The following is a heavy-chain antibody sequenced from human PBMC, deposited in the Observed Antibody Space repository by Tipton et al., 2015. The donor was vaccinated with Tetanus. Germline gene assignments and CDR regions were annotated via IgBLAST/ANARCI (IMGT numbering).Heavy chain of an antibody. CDR1: GYYLTNYG. CDR3: VQDADMWGVRKVFDI. J-gene: IGHJ3*02. V-gene: IGHV1-18*01. Sequence: QVQLVQSGAEVRKPGASVRISCTLSGYYLTNYGVSWVRQAPGQGLEWMAWISGYSGSTKFARRFQGRVAMTTDTSTSTAYMELRSLTSDDTAVYYCVQDADMWGVRKVFDIWGQGTMVTVSS. D-gene: IGHD1-14*01. CDR2: ISGYSGST.